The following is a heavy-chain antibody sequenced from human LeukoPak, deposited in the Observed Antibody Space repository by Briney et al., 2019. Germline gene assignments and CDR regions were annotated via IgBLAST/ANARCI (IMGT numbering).Heavy chain of an antibody. CDR1: GGTFSSYS. CDR3: ARSGSRAY. V-gene: IGHV3-21*01. D-gene: IGHD1-1*01. CDR2: ISSSSSYI. J-gene: IGHJ4*02. Sequence: SCKASGGTFSSYSMNWVRQAPGKGLEWVSSISSSSSYIYYADSVKGRFTISRDNAKNSLYLQMNSLRAEDTAVYYCARSGSRAYWGQGTLVTVSS.